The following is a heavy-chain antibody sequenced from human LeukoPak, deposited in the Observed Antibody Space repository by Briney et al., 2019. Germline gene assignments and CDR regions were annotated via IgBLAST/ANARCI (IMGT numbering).Heavy chain of an antibody. CDR1: GFTFSDYY. CDR2: ISSSGGNI. J-gene: IGHJ4*02. D-gene: IGHD3-22*01. V-gene: IGHV3-11*04. CDR3: ARDRSEDDSSGYIHRDFDF. Sequence: PGGSLRLSCAASGFTFSDYYMNWIRQAPGKGLEWLSYISSSGGNIKYADPVQGRFTISRDNAKKSLFLQMNSLRAEDTAVYYCARDRSEDDSSGYIHRDFDFWGQGTLVIVSS.